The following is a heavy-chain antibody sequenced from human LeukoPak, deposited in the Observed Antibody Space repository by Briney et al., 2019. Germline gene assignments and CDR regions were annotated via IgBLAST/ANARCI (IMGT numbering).Heavy chain of an antibody. CDR2: IRYDGSNK. CDR3: ARDDILTGYPTPFDY. J-gene: IGHJ4*02. Sequence: PGGSLRFSCAASGFTFSSYGMHWVRQAPGKGLEWVAFIRYDGSNKYYADSVKGRFTISRDNSKNTLYLQMNSLRAEDTAVYYCARDDILTGYPTPFDYWGQGTLVTVSS. V-gene: IGHV3-30*02. D-gene: IGHD3-9*01. CDR1: GFTFSSYG.